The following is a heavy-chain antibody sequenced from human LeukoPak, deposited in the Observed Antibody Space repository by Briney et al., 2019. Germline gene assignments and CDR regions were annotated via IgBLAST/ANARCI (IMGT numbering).Heavy chain of an antibody. CDR1: GFTFSNYA. Sequence: PGGSLRLSCAAPGFTFSNYAMGWVRQAPGKGLEWVSSINGRDGRTYYVDSVRGRFSISSDNSKNTLFLQMNSLRAEDTAVYYCARGEAFAFDMWGQGTVVTVSS. CDR3: ARGEAFAFDM. V-gene: IGHV3-23*01. J-gene: IGHJ3*02. CDR2: INGRDGRT.